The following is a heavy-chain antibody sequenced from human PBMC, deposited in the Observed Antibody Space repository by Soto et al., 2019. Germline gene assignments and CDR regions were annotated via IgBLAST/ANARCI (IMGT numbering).Heavy chain of an antibody. Sequence: GGSLRLSCAACGFSFNNYAMNWVRQAPGKGLEWVSGISDGGGSTYYADSVKGRFTISRDNSKNTLHLQMNSLRAEDTAVYYSAKGHYDIFTYPDYWGQGTLVTVSS. D-gene: IGHD3-9*01. CDR2: ISDGGGST. V-gene: IGHV3-23*01. CDR1: GFSFNNYA. CDR3: AKGHYDIFTYPDY. J-gene: IGHJ4*02.